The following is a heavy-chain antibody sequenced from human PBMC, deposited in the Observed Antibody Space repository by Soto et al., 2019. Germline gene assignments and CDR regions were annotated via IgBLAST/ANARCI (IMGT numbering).Heavy chain of an antibody. CDR2: IRTYNGNT. V-gene: IGHV1-18*01. Sequence: QVQLVQSGAEVKKPGASVKVSCKASGYTCTIYAINWVRPAPGQGLEWMGWIRTYNGNTNYAQKLQGRVTLTTDTSTSTAYMELRSLRSDDTAVYYCARTFYYDSSGYYSPGDYWGQGTLVTVAS. D-gene: IGHD3-22*01. CDR3: ARTFYYDSSGYYSPGDY. J-gene: IGHJ4*02. CDR1: GYTCTIYA.